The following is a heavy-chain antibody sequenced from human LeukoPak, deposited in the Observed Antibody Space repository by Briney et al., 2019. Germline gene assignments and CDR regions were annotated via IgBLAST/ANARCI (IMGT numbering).Heavy chain of an antibody. CDR2: ISRSSSYI. V-gene: IGHV3-21*01. CDR3: VRDSGPYDY. D-gene: IGHD3-10*01. CDR1: GFTFSSYS. Sequence: GGSLRLSCAASGFTFSSYSMNWVRQAPGKGLEWVSCISRSSSYIYYADSVKGRFTIFRDNAKNSLYLQMNSLRAEDTAVYYCVRDSGPYDYWGQGTPVTVSS. J-gene: IGHJ4*02.